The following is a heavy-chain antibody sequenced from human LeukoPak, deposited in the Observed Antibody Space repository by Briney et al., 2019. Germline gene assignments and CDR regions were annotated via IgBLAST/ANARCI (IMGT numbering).Heavy chain of an antibody. CDR2: IKQDGSEK. Sequence: GGSLRLSCAVSGFTFSSYWMSWVRQAPGKGLEWVANIKQDGSEKYYVDSVKGRFTISRDNAKNSLYLQMNSLRAEDTAVYYCAREGTGYYYRNYYFDCWGQGTLATVSS. D-gene: IGHD3-9*01. V-gene: IGHV3-7*01. CDR1: GFTFSSYW. CDR3: AREGTGYYYRNYYFDC. J-gene: IGHJ4*02.